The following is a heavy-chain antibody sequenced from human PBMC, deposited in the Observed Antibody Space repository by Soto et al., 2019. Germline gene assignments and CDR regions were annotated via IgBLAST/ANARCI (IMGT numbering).Heavy chain of an antibody. CDR3: ARSRGNSSGYSPAPVDFQH. J-gene: IGHJ1*01. V-gene: IGHV4-59*01. CDR2: IYYSGST. D-gene: IGHD3-22*01. CDR1: GGSISSYY. Sequence: SETLSLTCTVSGGSISSYYWSWIRQPPGKGLEWIVYIYYSGSTNYNPSLKSRVTISVDTSKNQFSLKLSSVTAADTAVYYCARSRGNSSGYSPAPVDFQHWGQGTLVTVSS.